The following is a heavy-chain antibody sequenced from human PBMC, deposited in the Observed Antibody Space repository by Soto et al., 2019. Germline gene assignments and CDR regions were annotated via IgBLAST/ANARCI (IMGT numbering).Heavy chain of an antibody. J-gene: IGHJ4*02. V-gene: IGHV4-59*08. Sequence: PSETLSLACTVSGDSISSYYWRWIRQPPGKGLEWIAYICDSGNTNYNPSLKSRVTISVDTSKNQFSLKLTSVTAADTAVYYCARLYSHYGSGSFIDYWGQGTLVTVSA. CDR1: GDSISSYY. CDR3: ARLYSHYGSGSFIDY. CDR2: ICDSGNT. D-gene: IGHD3-10*01.